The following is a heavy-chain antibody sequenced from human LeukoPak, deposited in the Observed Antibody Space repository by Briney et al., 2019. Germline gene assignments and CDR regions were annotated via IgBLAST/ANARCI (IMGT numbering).Heavy chain of an antibody. V-gene: IGHV4-34*01. Sequence: SETLSLTCAVYGGSFSGYYWSWIRQPPGKGLEWIGEINHSGSTNYNPSLKSRVTISVDTSKNQFSLKLSSATAADTAVYYCARGFSVAGNFYYYYYGMDVWGQGTTVTVSS. CDR2: INHSGST. J-gene: IGHJ6*02. D-gene: IGHD6-19*01. CDR1: GGSFSGYY. CDR3: ARGFSVAGNFYYYYYGMDV.